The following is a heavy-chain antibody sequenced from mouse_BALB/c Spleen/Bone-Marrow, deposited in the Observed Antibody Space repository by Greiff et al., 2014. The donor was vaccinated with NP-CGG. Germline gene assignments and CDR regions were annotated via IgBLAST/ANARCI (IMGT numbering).Heavy chain of an antibody. J-gene: IGHJ4*01. Sequence: EVMLVESGGGLVKPGGSLKLSCAASGFAFSSYDMSWVRQTPEKRLEWVAYISHGGGTTYYSDTVKGRFTISRDNAKNTLYLQMSSLKSEDTAIYYCTRRGGYYPYYYAMDYWGQGTSVTVSS. CDR3: TRRGGYYPYYYAMDY. D-gene: IGHD2-3*01. CDR2: ISHGGGTT. CDR1: GFAFSSYD. V-gene: IGHV5-12-1*01.